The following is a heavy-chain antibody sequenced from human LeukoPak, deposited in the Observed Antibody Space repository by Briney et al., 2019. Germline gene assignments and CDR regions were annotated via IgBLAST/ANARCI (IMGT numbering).Heavy chain of an antibody. D-gene: IGHD3-22*01. CDR3: AREAYYYDSSGYYHAFDI. CDR2: IYTSGST. Sequence: SETLSLTCTVSGDSISSYYWSWIRQPAGKGLEWIGRIYTSGSTNYNPSLKSRVTMSVDTSKNQFSLKLSSVTAADTAVYYCAREAYYYDSSGYYHAFDIWGQGTMVTVSS. CDR1: GDSISSYY. V-gene: IGHV4-4*07. J-gene: IGHJ3*02.